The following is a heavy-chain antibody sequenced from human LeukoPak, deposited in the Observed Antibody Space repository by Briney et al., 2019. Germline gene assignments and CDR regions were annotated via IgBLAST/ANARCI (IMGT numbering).Heavy chain of an antibody. CDR1: GFTFGDYA. Sequence: SLRLSCTASGFTFGDYAMSWVRQAPGKGLEWVGFIRSKAYGGTTEYAASVKGRFTISRDDSKSIAYLQMNSLKTEDTAVYYCTRDRGDYYDSSGYYPICFDYWGQGTLVTASS. J-gene: IGHJ4*02. D-gene: IGHD3-22*01. CDR2: IRSKAYGGTT. CDR3: TRDRGDYYDSSGYYPICFDY. V-gene: IGHV3-49*04.